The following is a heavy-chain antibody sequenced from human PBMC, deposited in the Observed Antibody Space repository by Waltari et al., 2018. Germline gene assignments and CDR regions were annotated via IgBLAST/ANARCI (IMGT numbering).Heavy chain of an antibody. CDR3: ARARKYRFVVAATSAFDI. CDR2: INHSGST. D-gene: IGHD2-15*01. V-gene: IGHV4-34*01. CDR1: GGSFSGYY. J-gene: IGHJ3*02. Sequence: QVQLQQWGAGLLKPSETLSLTCAVYGGSFSGYYWSWLRKPPGKGLEWIGEINHSGSTNYNPSRKSRVTISVDTSKNQFSLKLSSVTAADTAVYYCARARKYRFVVAATSAFDIWGQGTMVTVSS.